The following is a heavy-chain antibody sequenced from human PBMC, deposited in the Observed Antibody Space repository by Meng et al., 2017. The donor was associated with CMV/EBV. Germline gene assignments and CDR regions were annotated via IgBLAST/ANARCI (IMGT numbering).Heavy chain of an antibody. CDR1: GYSISSGYY. D-gene: IGHD3-10*01. Sequence: SETLSLTCTVSGYSISSGYYWGWIRQPPGKGLEWIGSIYHSGSTYYNPSLKSRVTISVDTSKNQFSLKLSSVTAADTAVYYCAIEYYYGSGGQFDYWGQGTLVTVSS. J-gene: IGHJ4*02. V-gene: IGHV4-38-2*02. CDR3: AIEYYYGSGGQFDY. CDR2: IYHSGST.